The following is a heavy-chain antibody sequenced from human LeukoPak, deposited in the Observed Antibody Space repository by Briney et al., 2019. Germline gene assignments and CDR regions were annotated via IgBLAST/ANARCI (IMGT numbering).Heavy chain of an antibody. V-gene: IGHV3-74*01. CDR3: ARDVPHNWFDT. CDR1: GITFGNNW. CDR2: INSDGGGA. Sequence: GGSLRLSCAASGITFGNNWMHWVRQGPGKGLVWISRINSDGGGAIYADSVKGRFTVSRDNAENTLYLQMNSLRAEDTAVYYCARDVPHNWFDTWGRGTLVTVSS. J-gene: IGHJ5*02.